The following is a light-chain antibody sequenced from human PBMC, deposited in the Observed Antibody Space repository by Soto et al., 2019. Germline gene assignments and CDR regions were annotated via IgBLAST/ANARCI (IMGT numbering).Light chain of an antibody. CDR3: SSYTGEYTWM. V-gene: IGLV2-23*01. Sequence: QSALTQPASVSGSPGQSITISCTGTSSDVGPYNLVSWYQHHPGKVPQLIIYETTKRPSGVSNRFSGSKSGNTASLTISGLQAEDEAYYHWSSYTGEYTWMFAGGTQLTVL. J-gene: IGLJ3*02. CDR2: ETT. CDR1: SSDVGPYNL.